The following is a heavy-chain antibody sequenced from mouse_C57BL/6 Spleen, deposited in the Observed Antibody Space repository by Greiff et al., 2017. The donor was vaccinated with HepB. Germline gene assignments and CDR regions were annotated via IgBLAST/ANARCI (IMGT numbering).Heavy chain of an antibody. CDR3: ARDQGIYDGYLYYFDY. D-gene: IGHD2-3*01. CDR2: ISDGGSYT. J-gene: IGHJ2*01. V-gene: IGHV5-4*01. Sequence: EVKVEESGGGLVKPGGSLKLSCAASGFTFSSYAMSWVRQTPEKRLEWVATISDGGSYTYYPDNVKGRFPISRDNAKNNLYLQMSHLKSEDTAMYYCARDQGIYDGYLYYFDYWGQGTTLTVSS. CDR1: GFTFSSYA.